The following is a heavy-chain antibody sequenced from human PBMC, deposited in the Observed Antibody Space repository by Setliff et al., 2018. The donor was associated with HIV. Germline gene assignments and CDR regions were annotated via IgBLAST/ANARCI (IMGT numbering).Heavy chain of an antibody. CDR2: ISGSGDST. CDR1: GFTFSSYA. CDR3: AKAQWLLSHWGFDP. D-gene: IGHD3-3*01. J-gene: IGHJ5*02. V-gene: IGHV3-23*01. Sequence: GSLRLSCAASGFTFSSYAITWVRQAPGKGLEWVSAISGSGDSTFYADSVQGRFTISRDNSKNTLYLQMNSLRAEDTAVYYCAKAQWLLSHWGFDPWGQGTLVTVPQ.